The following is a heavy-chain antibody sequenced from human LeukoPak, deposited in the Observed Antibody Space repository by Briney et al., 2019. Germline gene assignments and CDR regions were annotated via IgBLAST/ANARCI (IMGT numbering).Heavy chain of an antibody. CDR3: ARGGLLYSSGWGTTLGRYYYYMDV. D-gene: IGHD6-19*01. CDR1: GGSISSYY. CDR2: IYTSGST. Sequence: SETLSLTCTVSGGSISSYYWSWIRQHAGKGLEWIGRIYTSGSTNYNPSLKSRVTISVDKSKNQFSLKLSSVTAADTAVYYCARGGLLYSSGWGTTLGRYYYYMDVWGKGTTVTVSS. J-gene: IGHJ6*03. V-gene: IGHV4-4*07.